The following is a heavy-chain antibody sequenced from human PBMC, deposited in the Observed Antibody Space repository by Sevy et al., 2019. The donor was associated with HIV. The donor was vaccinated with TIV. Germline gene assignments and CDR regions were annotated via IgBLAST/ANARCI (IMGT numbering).Heavy chain of an antibody. CDR2: ISYDGSDK. D-gene: IGHD3-10*01. V-gene: IGHV3-30-3*01. J-gene: IGHJ4*02. CDR3: ARDFKRFTMVRGVISYYFDY. Sequence: GGSLRLSCAASGFTFSSYAMHWVRQAPGKGLEWVAVISYDGSDKYYADSVKGRFTISRDNSKNTLYLQMNSLRAEDTAVYYCARDFKRFTMVRGVISYYFDYWGQGTLVTVSS. CDR1: GFTFSSYA.